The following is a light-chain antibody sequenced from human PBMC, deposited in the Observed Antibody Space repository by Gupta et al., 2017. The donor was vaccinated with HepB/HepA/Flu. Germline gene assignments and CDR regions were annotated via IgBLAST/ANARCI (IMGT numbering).Light chain of an antibody. Sequence: IVMTQSPDSLAVSLCARATIYCKSSQSVFYNSNNMNYLPWYQQKPGQPPKLLIYWASTRESGVPDRCSGSGSGTDFTLTITSLQAEDVAVYYCQQHYSTPFTFGGGTKVDIK. CDR2: WAS. CDR1: QSVFYNSNNMNY. J-gene: IGKJ4*01. V-gene: IGKV4-1*01. CDR3: QQHYSTPFT.